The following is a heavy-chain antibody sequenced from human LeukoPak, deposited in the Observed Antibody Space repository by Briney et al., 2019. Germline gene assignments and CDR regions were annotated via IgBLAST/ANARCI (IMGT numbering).Heavy chain of an antibody. CDR1: GFTFSDYY. CDR2: ISSSGSTI. D-gene: IGHD2-15*01. V-gene: IGHV3-11*01. Sequence: PGGSLRLSCAASGFTFSDYYMGWIRQAPGKGLEWVSYISSSGSTIYYADSVKGRFTISRDNAKNSLYLQMNSLRAEDTAVYYCARDDCSGGSCYKNWFDPWGQGTLVTVSS. J-gene: IGHJ5*02. CDR3: ARDDCSGGSCYKNWFDP.